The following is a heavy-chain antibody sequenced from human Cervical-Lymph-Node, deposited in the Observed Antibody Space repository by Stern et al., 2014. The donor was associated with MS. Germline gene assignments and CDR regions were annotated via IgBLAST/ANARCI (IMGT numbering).Heavy chain of an antibody. V-gene: IGHV4-39*01. CDR1: GGSISSGSYY. CDR2: GHYSGNT. Sequence: QLQLQESGPGLVKPSETLSLTCTVSGGSISSGSYYWGWIRQPPGKRLEWFGSGHYSGNTYYNASLKGRVPLSVATSRPQFSLKLPSVTAADTAVYYCARHKISFSSGWFYFDYWGQGTLVTVSS. J-gene: IGHJ4*02. D-gene: IGHD6-19*01. CDR3: ARHKISFSSGWFYFDY.